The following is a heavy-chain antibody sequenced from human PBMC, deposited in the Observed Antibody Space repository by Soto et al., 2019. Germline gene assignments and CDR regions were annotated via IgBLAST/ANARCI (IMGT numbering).Heavy chain of an antibody. J-gene: IGHJ4*02. CDR2: INHSGST. CDR3: ARGLFIAVAGRRDYFDY. V-gene: IGHV4-34*01. Sequence: SETLSLTCAVYGGSFSGYYWSWIRQPPGKGLEWIGEINHSGSTNYNPSLKSRVTISVDTSKNQFSLKLSSVTAADTAVYYCARGLFIAVAGRRDYFDYWGQGTLVTVSS. D-gene: IGHD6-19*01. CDR1: GGSFSGYY.